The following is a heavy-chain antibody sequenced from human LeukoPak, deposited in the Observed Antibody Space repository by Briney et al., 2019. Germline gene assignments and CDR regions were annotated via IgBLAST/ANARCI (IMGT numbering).Heavy chain of an antibody. CDR1: GFTFSSYS. J-gene: IGHJ4*02. CDR3: AREYCSSTSCGPDY. V-gene: IGHV3-21*01. Sequence: PGGSLRLSCAASGFTFSSYSMNWVRQAPGKGLEWVSSISSSSSYIYYADSVKGRFTISRDNAKNSLYLHMNSLRAEDTAVYYCAREYCSSTSCGPDYWGQGTLVTVSS. D-gene: IGHD2-2*01. CDR2: ISSSSSYI.